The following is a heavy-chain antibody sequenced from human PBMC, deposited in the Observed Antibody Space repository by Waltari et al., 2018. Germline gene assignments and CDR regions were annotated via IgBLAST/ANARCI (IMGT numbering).Heavy chain of an antibody. Sequence: EVILVGSGGGVVKPGGSLIRSCAGSGFAFSSYSMNWVRQAPGKELEWVTSISSSESFTHYVDSVKGRFTISRDNAKNSLYLQMNTLRAEATAVYYCARGGWGFYLDDWGQGALVTSSS. V-gene: IGHV3-21*02. D-gene: IGHD7-27*01. CDR2: ISSSESFT. J-gene: IGHJ4*02. CDR1: GFAFSSYS. CDR3: ARGGWGFYLDD.